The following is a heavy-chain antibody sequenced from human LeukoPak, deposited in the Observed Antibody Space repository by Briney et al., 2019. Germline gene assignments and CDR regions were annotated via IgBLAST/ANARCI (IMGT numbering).Heavy chain of an antibody. CDR1: GFTLSNHW. CDR2: IKQDGIEK. CDR3: ARDATMVPLYYYYYMDV. D-gene: IGHD3-10*01. J-gene: IGHJ6*03. Sequence: GGSLRLSCAASGFTLSNHWMIWVRQAPGKGLECVANIKQDGIEKYYLDSVKGQFTVSRDNAKNSVYLQMNSLRAEDTAVYYCARDATMVPLYYYYYMDVWGKGTTVTVSS. V-gene: IGHV3-7*01.